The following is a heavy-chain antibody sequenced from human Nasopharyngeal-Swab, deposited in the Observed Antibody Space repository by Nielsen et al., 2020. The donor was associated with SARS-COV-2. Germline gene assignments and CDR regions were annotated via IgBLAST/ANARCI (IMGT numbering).Heavy chain of an antibody. V-gene: IGHV1-2*06. CDR1: GYTFTGYY. Sequence: SVKVSCKASGYTFTGYYMHWVRQAPGQGLEWMGRINPNSGGTNYAQKLQGRVTMTRDTSIRTAYMELSRLRSDDTAVYYCAAPRGYCSSTSCYRAAYYYYYGMDVWGQGTTVTVSS. D-gene: IGHD2-2*02. J-gene: IGHJ6*02. CDR3: AAPRGYCSSTSCYRAAYYYYYGMDV. CDR2: INPNSGGT.